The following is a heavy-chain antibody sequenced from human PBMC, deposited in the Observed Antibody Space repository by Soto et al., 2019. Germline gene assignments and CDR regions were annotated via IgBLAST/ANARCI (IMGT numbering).Heavy chain of an antibody. Sequence: TSETLSLTCTVSGGSISSGDYYCSWIRQPPGKGLEWIGYIYYSGSTYYNPSLKSRVTISVDTSKNQFSLKLSSVTAADTAVYYCASSFKGYCISTSCYGWFDPWGQGTLVTVSS. CDR3: ASSFKGYCISTSCYGWFDP. J-gene: IGHJ5*02. V-gene: IGHV4-30-4*01. CDR2: IYYSGST. CDR1: GGSISSGDYY. D-gene: IGHD2-2*01.